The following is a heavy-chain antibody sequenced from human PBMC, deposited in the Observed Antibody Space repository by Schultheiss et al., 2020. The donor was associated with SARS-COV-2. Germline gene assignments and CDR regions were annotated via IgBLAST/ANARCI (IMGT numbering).Heavy chain of an antibody. CDR1: GFTFSRFE. D-gene: IGHD3-9*01. Sequence: GGSLRLSCAASGFTFSRFEMNWVRQAPGKGLEWLSKISRSDDIIYHADSVRGRFTISRDNAENTLYLQMNSLRAEDTAVYYCTTSDYYDILTGYPSGDYWGQGTLVTVSS. V-gene: IGHV3-48*03. CDR2: ISRSDDII. J-gene: IGHJ4*02. CDR3: TTSDYYDILTGYPSGDY.